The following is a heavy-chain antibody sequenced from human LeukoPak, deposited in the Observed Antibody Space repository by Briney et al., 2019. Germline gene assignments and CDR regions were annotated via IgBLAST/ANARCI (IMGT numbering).Heavy chain of an antibody. D-gene: IGHD4-17*01. CDR3: AKWVKDGDYESWFDP. V-gene: IGHV1-24*01. Sequence: ASVKVSCTVSGYTLTELSMHWVRQAPGKGLEWMGGFDPEDGETIYAQKFQGRVTMTEDTSTDTAYMELSSLRSEDTAVYYCAKWVKDGDYESWFDPWGQGTLVTVSS. CDR2: FDPEDGET. CDR1: GYTLTELS. J-gene: IGHJ5*02.